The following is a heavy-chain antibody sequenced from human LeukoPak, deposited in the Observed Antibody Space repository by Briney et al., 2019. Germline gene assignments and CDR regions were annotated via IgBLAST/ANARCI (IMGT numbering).Heavy chain of an antibody. D-gene: IGHD3-10*01. Sequence: GLSVNLLREVSRYTYTRYSVLWARQAPGQGLEWMGWITPSGGTNCPQKFQGRGAMTWDTSILTAYMDLSRLTSDDTAVYYCARDWTYYGSFDLWGQGTMVTVSS. CDR2: ITPSGGT. V-gene: IGHV1-2*02. CDR1: RYTYTRYS. CDR3: ARDWTYYGSFDL. J-gene: IGHJ3*01.